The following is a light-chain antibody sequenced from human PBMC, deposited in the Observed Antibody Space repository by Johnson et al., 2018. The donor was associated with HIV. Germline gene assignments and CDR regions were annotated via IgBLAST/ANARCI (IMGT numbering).Light chain of an antibody. CDR3: GTWDSSLSAHYV. CDR2: END. V-gene: IGLV1-51*01. CDR1: SSNIGNNY. Sequence: QSVLKQPPSVSAAPGQKVTISCSGSSSNIGNNYVSWYQQLPGTAPKLLIYENDKRPSDIPDRFSGSKSGTSATLGITGLQTAYEADYYCGTWDSSLSAHYVFGTGTKVTVL. J-gene: IGLJ1*01.